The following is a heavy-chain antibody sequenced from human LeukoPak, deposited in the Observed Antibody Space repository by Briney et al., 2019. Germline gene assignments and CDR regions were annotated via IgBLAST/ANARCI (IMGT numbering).Heavy chain of an antibody. Sequence: SETLSLTCTVSGGSINTYYWGWIRQPPRKGLEWIGCIYNAGTTNYNPSLKSLVTISADTSKNKFSLKLSSVTAADTAVYYCARYHVLLWFGDAFDIWGQGTMVTVSS. D-gene: IGHD3-10*01. CDR1: GGSINTYY. CDR2: IYNAGTT. CDR3: ARYHVLLWFGDAFDI. V-gene: IGHV4-59*08. J-gene: IGHJ3*02.